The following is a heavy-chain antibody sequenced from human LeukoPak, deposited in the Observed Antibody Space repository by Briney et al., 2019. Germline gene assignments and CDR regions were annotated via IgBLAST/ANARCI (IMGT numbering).Heavy chain of an antibody. J-gene: IGHJ4*02. V-gene: IGHV4-39*07. CDR3: VRAPHYYDSSGYRYYFDY. CDR1: GGSISSSSYY. CDR2: IYHSGTT. Sequence: PSETLSLTCTVSGGSISSSSYYWGWIRQPPGKGLEWIGSIYHSGTTDYNPSLKSRVTISVDTSKNQFSLKLSSVTAADTAVYYCVRAPHYYDSSGYRYYFDYWGQGTLVTVSS. D-gene: IGHD3-22*01.